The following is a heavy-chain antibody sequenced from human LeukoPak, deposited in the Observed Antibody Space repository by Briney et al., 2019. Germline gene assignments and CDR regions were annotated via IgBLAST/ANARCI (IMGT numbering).Heavy chain of an antibody. CDR1: GGSISSYY. CDR2: IYTSGST. J-gene: IGHJ4*02. CDR3: ASDHSGWLGLGY. D-gene: IGHD6-19*01. Sequence: SEILSLTCTVSGGSISSYYWSWIRQPAGKGLEWIGRIYTSGSTNYNPSLKSRVTMSVDTSKNQFSLRLSSVTATDTGVYYCASDHSGWLGLGYWGQGTLVSVSS. V-gene: IGHV4-4*07.